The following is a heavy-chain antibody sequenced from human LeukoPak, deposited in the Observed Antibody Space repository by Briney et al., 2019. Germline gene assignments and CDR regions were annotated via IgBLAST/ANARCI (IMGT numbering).Heavy chain of an antibody. CDR2: IYSGGST. CDR3: ASGLVDTAMVLDY. CDR1: GFTVSSNY. V-gene: IGHV3-53*01. J-gene: IGHJ4*02. D-gene: IGHD5-18*01. Sequence: QPGGSLRLSCAASGFTVSSNYMSWVRQAPGKGLEWVSVIYSGGSTYYADSVKGRFTISRDNSKNTLYLQMNSLRAEDTAVYYCASGLVDTAMVLDYWGQGTLVTVSS.